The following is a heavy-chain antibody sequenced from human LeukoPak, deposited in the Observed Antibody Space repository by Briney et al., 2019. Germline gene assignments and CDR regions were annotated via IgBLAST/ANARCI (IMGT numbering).Heavy chain of an antibody. D-gene: IGHD4-17*01. V-gene: IGHV4-30-4*01. J-gene: IGHJ5*02. Sequence: PSETLSLTCTVSGGSISSGDYYWSWIRQPPGKGLEWIGYIYYSGSTYYNPSLKSRVTISVDRSKNQFSLKLSSVTAADTAVYYCARADLYGDGPPLGFDPWGQGTLVTVSS. CDR1: GGSISSGDYY. CDR3: ARADLYGDGPPLGFDP. CDR2: IYYSGST.